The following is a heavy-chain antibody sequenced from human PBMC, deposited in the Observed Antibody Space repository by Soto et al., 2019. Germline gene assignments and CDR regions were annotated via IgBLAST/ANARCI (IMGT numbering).Heavy chain of an antibody. CDR2: INTGNGNV. CDR3: VRSVVVRGVFTFDC. D-gene: IGHD3-10*01. J-gene: IGHJ4*02. V-gene: IGHV1-3*04. Sequence: QVQLVQSGAEVRKPGASVKVSCKASGYTFKTYAMHWVRQAPVQSLEWMGWINTGNGNVKYSQKFKGRVTFTRDTSASTAYREVSSLSSEDTAIYYCVRSVVVRGVFTFDCWGQGTLVTVSS. CDR1: GYTFKTYA.